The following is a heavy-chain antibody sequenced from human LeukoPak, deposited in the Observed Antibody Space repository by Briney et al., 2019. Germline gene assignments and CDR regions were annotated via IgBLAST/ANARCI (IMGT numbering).Heavy chain of an antibody. CDR3: ARMREIAATDISGGDY. J-gene: IGHJ4*02. Sequence: PQTLSLTCTVSGGSISSGGYYWSWIRQHPGKGLEWIGYIYYSGSTYYNPSLKSRVTISVDTSKNQFSLKLSSVTAADTAVYYCARMREIAATDISGGDYWDQGSLRTVSS. V-gene: IGHV4-31*03. D-gene: IGHD6-13*01. CDR2: IYYSGST. CDR1: GGSISSGGYY.